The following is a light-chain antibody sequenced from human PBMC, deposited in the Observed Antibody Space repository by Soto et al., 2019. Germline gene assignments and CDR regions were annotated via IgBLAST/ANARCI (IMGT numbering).Light chain of an antibody. J-gene: IGLJ1*01. Sequence: QSALAQPPSVSGSPGQSVTISCTGTSSDVGSYTRVSWYQQPPGTAPKVMIYEVTNRPSGVPDRFSGSKSGNTASLTISGLQAEDEADYYCSSYTSSNTYVFGTGTKVTVL. CDR1: SSDVGSYTR. CDR3: SSYTSSNTYV. CDR2: EVT. V-gene: IGLV2-18*02.